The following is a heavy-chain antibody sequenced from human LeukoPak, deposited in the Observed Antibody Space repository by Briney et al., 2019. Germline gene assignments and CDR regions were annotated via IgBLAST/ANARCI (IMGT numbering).Heavy chain of an antibody. CDR2: INHSGST. V-gene: IGHV4-34*01. CDR3: ASQGSSSNWFDP. CDR1: GGSFSGYY. Sequence: SSETLSLTCAVYGGSFSGYYWSWIRQPPGKGLEWIGEINHSGSTNYNPSLKSRVTISVDTSKNQFSLKLSSVTAADTAVYYCASQGSSSNWFDPWGQGTLVTVFS. J-gene: IGHJ5*02.